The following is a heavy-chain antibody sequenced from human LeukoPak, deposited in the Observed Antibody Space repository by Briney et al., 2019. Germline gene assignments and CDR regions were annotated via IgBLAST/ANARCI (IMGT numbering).Heavy chain of an antibody. Sequence: GGSLRLSCAASGNYLMHWVRQAPGKGLVWVSHINSDGSWTSYADSVKGRFTISRDNSKNTLYLQMNSLRAEDTAVYYCARVSSSTSSPFDYWGQGTLVTVSS. CDR1: GNYL. CDR3: ARVSSSTSSPFDY. D-gene: IGHD2-2*01. J-gene: IGHJ4*02. CDR2: INSDGSWT. V-gene: IGHV3-74*01.